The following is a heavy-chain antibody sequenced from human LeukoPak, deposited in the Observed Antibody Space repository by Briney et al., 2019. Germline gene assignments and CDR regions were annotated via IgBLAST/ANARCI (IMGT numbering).Heavy chain of an antibody. Sequence: PSETLSLTCTVSGYSINSAFYWGWIRVPPGKGLEWIGSIYYSGNTYYNASLKSQVSISIDTSKNQFSLRLTSVTAADTAVYYCARQTGSGLFILPGGQGTLVTVSS. J-gene: IGHJ4*02. CDR2: IYYSGNT. CDR3: ARQTGSGLFILP. V-gene: IGHV4-38-2*02. CDR1: GYSINSAFY. D-gene: IGHD3/OR15-3a*01.